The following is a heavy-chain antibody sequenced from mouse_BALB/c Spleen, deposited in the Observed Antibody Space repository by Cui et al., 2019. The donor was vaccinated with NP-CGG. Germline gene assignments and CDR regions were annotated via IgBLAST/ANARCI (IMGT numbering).Heavy chain of an antibody. J-gene: IGHJ2*01. D-gene: IGHD1-1*01. CDR3: ARYDYYGSSYFDY. CDR2: IDPNSGGT. Sequence: QVQLQQLGTELVKPGASVKLSCKASGYTFTSYLMHWVKQRPGRGLEWIGRIDPNSGGTKYNEKFKRKATLTVDKPSSTAYMQFSSLTSEDSAVYYCARYDYYGSSYFDYWGQGTTLTVSS. CDR1: GYTFTSYL. V-gene: IGHV1-72*01.